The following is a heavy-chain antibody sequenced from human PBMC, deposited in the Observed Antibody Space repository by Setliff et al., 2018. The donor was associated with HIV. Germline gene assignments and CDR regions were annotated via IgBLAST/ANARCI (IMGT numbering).Heavy chain of an antibody. D-gene: IGHD4-17*01. V-gene: IGHV4-38-2*02. CDR3: ARDPPGYGDSNDY. J-gene: IGHJ4*02. Sequence: SETLSLTCGVSGYSISSDYCWGWIRQPPGKGLEWIGGIYYSGITTYNPSLKSRVTISIDTSKNQFSLRLHSVTAADTAVYYCARDPPGYGDSNDYWGQGTLVTVSS. CDR2: IYYSGIT. CDR1: GYSISSDYC.